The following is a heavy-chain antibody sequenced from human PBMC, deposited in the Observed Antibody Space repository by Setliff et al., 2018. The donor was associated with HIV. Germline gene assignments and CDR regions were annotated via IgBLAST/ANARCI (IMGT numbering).Heavy chain of an antibody. Sequence: PSETLSLTCPVSGYSLSSGYYWAWIRQPPGKGLEWIGSVLYRGSTYYNPSLKSRLTMPIDTSNNQFSLKLSSVTAADTAVYYCARQGRALQTPRVGLEYWGQGMLVTVSS. J-gene: IGHJ4*02. V-gene: IGHV4-38-2*01. D-gene: IGHD1-1*01. CDR3: ARQGRALQTPRVGLEY. CDR2: VLYRGST. CDR1: GYSLSSGYY.